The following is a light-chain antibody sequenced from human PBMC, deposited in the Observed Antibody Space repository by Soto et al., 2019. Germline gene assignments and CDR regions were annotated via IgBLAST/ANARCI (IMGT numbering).Light chain of an antibody. Sequence: DILVTQSTDSLAVSLGERATINCKSSQNNKNYLAWYQQKAGQPPKLLIDWASTRAFGVPDRFSGSGSGTDFTLTISSLQAEDVAVYYCQLYYNSWTFGQGTKVDIK. CDR1: QNNKNY. CDR3: QLYYNSWT. V-gene: IGKV4-1*01. CDR2: WAS. J-gene: IGKJ1*01.